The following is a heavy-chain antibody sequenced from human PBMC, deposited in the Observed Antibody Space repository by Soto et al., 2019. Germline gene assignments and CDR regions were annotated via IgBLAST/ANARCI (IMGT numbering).Heavy chain of an antibody. CDR1: GGTFSSYT. CDR2: IIPILGIA. D-gene: IGHD5-12*01. V-gene: IGHV1-69*02. Sequence: ASVKVSCKASGGTFSSYTISWVRQAPGQGLEWMGRIIPILGIANYAQKFQGRVAITADKSTSTAYMELSSLRTEDTAVYYCAKIYRGYEAEAFDFWGQGTMVTVSS. J-gene: IGHJ3*01. CDR3: AKIYRGYEAEAFDF.